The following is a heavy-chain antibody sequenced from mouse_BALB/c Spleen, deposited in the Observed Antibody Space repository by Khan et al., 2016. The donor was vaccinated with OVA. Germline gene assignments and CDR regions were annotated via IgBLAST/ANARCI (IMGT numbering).Heavy chain of an antibody. V-gene: IGHV5-6-4*01. CDR2: ISSGGSYT. Sequence: DVMLVESGGGLVRPGGSLKLSCAASGFSFSSYSMSWVRQTPEKRLEWVATISSGGSYTYYPDSVKGRFTISRDYAKKTLHLHMSSLKSEDTATYYCTRHRGYSVSIPYLDYWDQDTTLAVS. CDR1: GFSFSSYS. CDR3: TRHRGYSVSIPYLDY. J-gene: IGHJ2*01. D-gene: IGHD1-1*01.